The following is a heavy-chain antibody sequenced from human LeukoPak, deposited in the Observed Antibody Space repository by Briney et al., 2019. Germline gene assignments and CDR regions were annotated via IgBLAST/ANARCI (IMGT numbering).Heavy chain of an antibody. Sequence: SVKVSCKASGGTFSSYATSWVRQAPGQGLEWMGRIIPILGIANYAQKFQGRVTITADKSTSTAYMELSSLRSEDTAVYYCARARPETGCIDYWGQGTLVTVSS. CDR3: ARARPETGCIDY. CDR1: GGTFSSYA. CDR2: IIPILGIA. J-gene: IGHJ4*02. D-gene: IGHD3-9*01. V-gene: IGHV1-69*04.